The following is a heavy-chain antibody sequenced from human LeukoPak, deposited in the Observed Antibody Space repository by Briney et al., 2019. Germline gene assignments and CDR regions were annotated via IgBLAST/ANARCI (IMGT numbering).Heavy chain of an antibody. J-gene: IGHJ4*02. CDR3: GKAGKSRDRALADVRLL. CDR2: ISGRGGGGGVIT. D-gene: IGHD4-23*01. V-gene: IGHV3-23*01. CDR1: GFPSSSYA. Sequence: GGSLRLSCVPSGFPSSSYAMRWVRQAPGKGLEWVSGISGRGGGGGVITDYADSVKGRFTISRDNSKNTLYLQMNSLRAEDTAVYYCGKAGKSRDRALADVRLLGGQGTLVTVSS.